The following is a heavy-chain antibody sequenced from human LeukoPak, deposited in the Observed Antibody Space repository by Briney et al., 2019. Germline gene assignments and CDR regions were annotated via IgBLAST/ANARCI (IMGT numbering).Heavy chain of an antibody. J-gene: IGHJ2*01. CDR3: ARRTNGFSRKQWLTHRSGWYFDL. D-gene: IGHD6-19*01. V-gene: IGHV4-39*07. CDR2: IFYSGST. CDR1: SGSISSSSFY. Sequence: SETLSLTCTVSSGSISSSSFYWGWIRQPPGKGLEWIGSIFYSGSTNYNPSLKSRVTISVDTSKNQFSLKLSSVTAADTAVYYCARRTNGFSRKQWLTHRSGWYFDLWGRGTLVTVSS.